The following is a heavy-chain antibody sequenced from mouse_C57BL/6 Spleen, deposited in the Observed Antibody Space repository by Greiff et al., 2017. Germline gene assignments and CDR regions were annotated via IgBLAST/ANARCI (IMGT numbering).Heavy chain of an antibody. Sequence: VQLQQSGAELARPGASVKMSCKASGYTFTSYTMHWAKQRPGQGLEWIGYINPSSGYTKYNQKFKDKATLTADKSSSTAYMQLSSLTSEDSAVYYCARVHYYGSSFDYWGQGTTLTVSS. CDR3: ARVHYYGSSFDY. CDR2: INPSSGYT. J-gene: IGHJ2*01. D-gene: IGHD1-1*01. V-gene: IGHV1-4*01. CDR1: GYTFTSYT.